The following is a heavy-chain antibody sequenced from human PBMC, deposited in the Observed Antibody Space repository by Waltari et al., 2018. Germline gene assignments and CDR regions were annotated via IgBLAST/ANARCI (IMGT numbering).Heavy chain of an antibody. Sequence: QVQLVQSGAEVKKPGASVKVSCQVSGYTLTELSMHWVRQAPGKGLEWMGGFDPEDGETIYAQKFQGRVTMTEDTSTDTAYMELSSLRSEDTAVYDCATDWGYCSGGSCFSLTCWGQGTLVTVSS. CDR1: GYTLTELS. J-gene: IGHJ4*02. V-gene: IGHV1-24*01. CDR2: FDPEDGET. CDR3: ATDWGYCSGGSCFSLTC. D-gene: IGHD2-15*01.